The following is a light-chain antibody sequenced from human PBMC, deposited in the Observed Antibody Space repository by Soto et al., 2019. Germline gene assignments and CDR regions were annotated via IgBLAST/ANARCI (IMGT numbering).Light chain of an antibody. Sequence: QSVLTQPASVSGSPGQSITISCSGTPSDIGAYNYVSWYQHLPGKAPEVIIYDVTNRPSGVSSRFSGSKSGTTASLTISGLQAEDEANYYCGSYTITSTLKIFGGGTKLTVL. CDR3: GSYTITSTLKI. J-gene: IGLJ2*01. CDR1: PSDIGAYNY. V-gene: IGLV2-14*03. CDR2: DVT.